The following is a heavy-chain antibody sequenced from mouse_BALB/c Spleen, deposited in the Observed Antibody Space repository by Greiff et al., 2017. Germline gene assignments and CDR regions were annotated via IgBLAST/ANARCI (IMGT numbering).Heavy chain of an antibody. CDR1: GYTFTSYW. J-gene: IGHJ3*01. CDR3: ADYYYGSSYVGFAY. CDR2: INPSTGYT. V-gene: IGHV1-7*01. Sequence: QVQLQQSGAEPAKPGASVKMSCKASGYTFTSYWMHWVNQRPGQGLEWIGYINPSTGYTEYNQKFKDKATLTADKSSSTAYMQLSSLTSEDSAVYYCADYYYGSSYVGFAYWGQGTLVTVSA. D-gene: IGHD1-1*01.